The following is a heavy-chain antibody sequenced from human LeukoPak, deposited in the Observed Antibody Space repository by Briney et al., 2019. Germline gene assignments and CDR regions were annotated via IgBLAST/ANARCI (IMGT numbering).Heavy chain of an antibody. CDR3: ARSSMAVAGTLDY. D-gene: IGHD6-19*01. J-gene: IGHJ4*02. CDR1: GFSVTTYY. Sequence: PGGSLRLSCAGSGFSVTTYYMTWVRQAPGKGLESVSAISDSGRTYYADSVKGRFTVSRDNSKNTVYLEMNSLRAEDTAVYYCARSSMAVAGTLDYWGQGTLVTVSS. V-gene: IGHV3-66*01. CDR2: ISDSGRT.